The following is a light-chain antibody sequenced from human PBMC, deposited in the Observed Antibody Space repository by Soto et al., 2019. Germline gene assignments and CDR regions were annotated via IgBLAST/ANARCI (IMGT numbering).Light chain of an antibody. J-gene: IGLJ2*01. V-gene: IGLV1-44*01. CDR1: SSNIGSNA. CDR2: HGN. CDR3: AAWEDTRNGVV. Sequence: QLVLTQPPSASGTPGQRVTISCSGSSSNIGSNAINWYHQLPGAAPKLLIYHGNQRPSGVPDRFSGSKSGTSASLAIGGLQSEDEADYFWAAWEDTRNGVVFGGGTKVTVL.